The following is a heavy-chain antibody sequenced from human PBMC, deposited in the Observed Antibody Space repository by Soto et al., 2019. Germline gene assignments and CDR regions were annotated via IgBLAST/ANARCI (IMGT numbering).Heavy chain of an antibody. D-gene: IGHD3-22*01. CDR3: ARETYDSSGYYYDY. CDR2: INPNSGGT. J-gene: IGHJ4*02. V-gene: IGHV1-2*04. Sequence: QVQLVQSGAEVKKPGASVKVSCKASGYTFTGYYMHWVRQAPGQGLEWMGWINPNSGGTNYAQKFQGWVTLTRDTSISTAYMELSRLRSDDTAVYYCARETYDSSGYYYDYWGQGTLVTVSS. CDR1: GYTFTGYY.